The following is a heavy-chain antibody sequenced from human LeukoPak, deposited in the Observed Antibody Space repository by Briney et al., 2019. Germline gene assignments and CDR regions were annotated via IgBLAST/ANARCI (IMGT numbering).Heavy chain of an antibody. Sequence: GGSLRLSCAASGFTFSSYAMSSVRQAPGKGLEWVANIRQDGDTKYYVDSVKGRFTISRDNAMNSLYLQMNSLRAEDTAIYYCARSLPYGTTWYGRSDFWGQGTQVTVSS. J-gene: IGHJ4*02. V-gene: IGHV3-7*03. CDR3: ARSLPYGTTWYGRSDF. CDR2: IRQDGDTK. D-gene: IGHD6-13*01. CDR1: GFTFSSYA.